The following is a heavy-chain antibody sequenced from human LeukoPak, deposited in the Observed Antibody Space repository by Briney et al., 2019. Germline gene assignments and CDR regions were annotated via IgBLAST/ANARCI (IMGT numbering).Heavy chain of an antibody. D-gene: IGHD3-3*01. J-gene: IGHJ5*02. V-gene: IGHV1-46*01. CDR2: INPSGGST. CDR1: GYTFTSYY. CDR3: ARGHRFSTYWFDP. Sequence: VASVKVSCKASGYTFTSYYMHWVRQAPGQGLEWMGIINPSGGSTSYAQKFQGRVTMTRDTSISTAYMELSRLRSDDTAVYYCARGHRFSTYWFDPWGQGTLVTVSS.